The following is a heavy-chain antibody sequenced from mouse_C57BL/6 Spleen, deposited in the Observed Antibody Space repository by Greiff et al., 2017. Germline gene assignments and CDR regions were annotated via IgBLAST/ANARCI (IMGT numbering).Heavy chain of an antibody. CDR3: ARSDYYGSSYDWYFDV. D-gene: IGHD1-1*01. V-gene: IGHV1-72*01. J-gene: IGHJ1*03. CDR2: IDPNSGGT. CDR1: GYTFTSYW. Sequence: VKQSCKASGYTFTSYWMHWVKQRPGRGLEWIGRIDPNSGGTKYNEKFKSKATLTVDKPSSTAYMQLSSLTSEDSAVYYCARSDYYGSSYDWYFDVWGTGTTVTVSS.